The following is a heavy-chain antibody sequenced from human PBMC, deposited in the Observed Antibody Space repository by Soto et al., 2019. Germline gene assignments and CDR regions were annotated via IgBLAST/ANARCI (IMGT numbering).Heavy chain of an antibody. V-gene: IGHV3-30-3*01. Sequence: GGSLRLSCAASGFTFSSYAMHWVRQAPGKGLEWVAVISYDGSNKYYADSVKGRFTISRDNSKNTLYLQMNSLRAEDTAVYYCARIGEGELRPYYYYGMDVWGQGTTVTVS. D-gene: IGHD1-7*01. CDR2: ISYDGSNK. J-gene: IGHJ6*02. CDR3: ARIGEGELRPYYYYGMDV. CDR1: GFTFSSYA.